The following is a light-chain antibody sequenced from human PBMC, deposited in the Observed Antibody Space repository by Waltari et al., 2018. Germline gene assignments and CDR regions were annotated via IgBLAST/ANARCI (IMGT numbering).Light chain of an antibody. Sequence: HSKGKRNLRWYLQKPGRSPQRLIYEGSRRFSGVPDRFSGSGSGTDFTLKISRVEAEDVGGYYCMQGIHLRTFGQGTKGEIK. CDR1: HSKGKRN. J-gene: IGKJ1*01. V-gene: IGKV2-29*02. CDR3: MQGIHLRT. CDR2: EGS.